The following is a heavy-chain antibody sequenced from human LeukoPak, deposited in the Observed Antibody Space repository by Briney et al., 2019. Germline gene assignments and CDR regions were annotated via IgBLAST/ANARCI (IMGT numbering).Heavy chain of an antibody. D-gene: IGHD6-13*01. V-gene: IGHV1-2*02. CDR1: GYTFSDYY. Sequence: ASVKVSCKASGYTFSDYYIHWVRQAPGQGLEWMGWINPNSGGTNYAQNFQGRVTMTRDTSITTAYMEVSRLRFDDTGVYFCARAVTAAGLQGWGQGTLVTVSS. CDR2: INPNSGGT. CDR3: ARAVTAAGLQG. J-gene: IGHJ4*02.